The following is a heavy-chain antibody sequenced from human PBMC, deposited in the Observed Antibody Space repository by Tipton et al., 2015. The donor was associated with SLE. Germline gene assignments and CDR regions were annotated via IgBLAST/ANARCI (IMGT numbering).Heavy chain of an antibody. CDR2: VYHSGSA. CDR1: GGSIGSGGYS. V-gene: IGHV4-30-2*01. CDR3: ASEILRDHGSAWGPDY. D-gene: IGHD6-19*01. J-gene: IGHJ4*02. Sequence: TLSLTCAVSGGSIGSGGYSWNWIRQPPGKGLEWIGYVYHSGSAYYNPSLKSRVTISVDRSRNQFSLKLSSVTAADTAVYYCASEILRDHGSAWGPDYWGQGTLVTVSS.